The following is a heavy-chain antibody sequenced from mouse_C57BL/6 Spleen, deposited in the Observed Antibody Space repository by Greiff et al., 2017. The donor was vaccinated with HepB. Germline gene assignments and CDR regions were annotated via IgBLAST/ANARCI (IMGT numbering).Heavy chain of an antibody. D-gene: IGHD2-4*01. V-gene: IGHV1-69*01. J-gene: IGHJ3*01. Sequence: QVQLQQPGAELVMPGASVKLSCKASGYTFTSYWMHWVKQRPGQGLEWIGEIDPSDSYTNYNQKFKGKSTLTVDKSSSTAYMQLSSLTSEDSAVYYCARAYDYDDYWGQGTLVTVSA. CDR3: ARAYDYDDY. CDR2: IDPSDSYT. CDR1: GYTFTSYW.